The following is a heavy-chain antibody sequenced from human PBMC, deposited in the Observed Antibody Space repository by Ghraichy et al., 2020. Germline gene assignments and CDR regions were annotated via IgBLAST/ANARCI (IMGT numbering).Heavy chain of an antibody. V-gene: IGHV3-64D*06. Sequence: GGSLRLSCSASGFTFSAYAMHWVRQAPGKGLEYVSAIRGNGGSTYYADSVKGRFTISRDNSKNTLYLQMTSLRAEDTALYYCVDNSWGYWGQGTLVTVSS. D-gene: IGHD1-1*01. CDR2: IRGNGGST. CDR3: VDNSWGY. J-gene: IGHJ4*02. CDR1: GFTFSAYA.